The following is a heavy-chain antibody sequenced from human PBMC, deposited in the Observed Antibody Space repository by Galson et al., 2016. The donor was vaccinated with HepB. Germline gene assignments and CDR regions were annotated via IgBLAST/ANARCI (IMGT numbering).Heavy chain of an antibody. CDR2: IYWNDDE. Sequence: PALVKPTQTLTLTCTFSGFSLSPSGVGVGWIRQSPGKALEWLALIYWNDDERYSPSLKSRLTITKDTSKNQVVLTLTNMDPVDTATYYCAHRRTSADYGSGKDHYFDYWGQGILVTVSS. CDR1: GFSLSPSGVG. D-gene: IGHD3-10*01. CDR3: AHRRTSADYGSGKDHYFDY. J-gene: IGHJ4*02. V-gene: IGHV2-5*01.